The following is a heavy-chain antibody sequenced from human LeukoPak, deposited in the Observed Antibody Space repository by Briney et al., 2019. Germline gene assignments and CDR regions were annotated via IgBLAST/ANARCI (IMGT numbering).Heavy chain of an antibody. D-gene: IGHD3-10*01. CDR3: AKGDDYGSGAMFDY. V-gene: IGHV3-30*02. CDR1: GFTFSSYG. J-gene: IGHJ4*02. CDR2: IRYDVSNI. Sequence: GGSLRLSCAASGFTFSSYGMHWVRQAPGKGLEWVTFIRYDVSNIYYADSVKGRFTTSRDNSKNTLYLQMNSQRAEHTAVYYCAKGDDYGSGAMFDYWGQGTLVTVSS.